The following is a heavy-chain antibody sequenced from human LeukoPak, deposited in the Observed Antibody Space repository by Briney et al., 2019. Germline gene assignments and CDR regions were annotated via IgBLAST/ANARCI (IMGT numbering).Heavy chain of an antibody. CDR3: ARKRYGSGSPFY. CDR1: GGSISSYY. Sequence: SETLSLTCTVSGGSISSYYWSWIRQPPGKGLEWIGYIYYSGSTNYNPSLKSRVTISVDTSKNQFSLKLSSVTAADTAVYYCARKRYGSGSPFYWGQGTLVTVSS. D-gene: IGHD3-10*01. V-gene: IGHV4-59*08. J-gene: IGHJ4*02. CDR2: IYYSGST.